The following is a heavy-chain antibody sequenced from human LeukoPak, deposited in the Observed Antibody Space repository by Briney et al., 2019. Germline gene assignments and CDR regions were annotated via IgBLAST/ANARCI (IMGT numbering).Heavy chain of an antibody. CDR2: IWYDGSNK. J-gene: IGHJ4*02. Sequence: GGSLRLSCAASGFTFSSYGMHWVRQAPGKGLEWVAVIWYDGSNKYYADSVKGRFTISRDNSKNTLYLQMNSLRAEDTAVYYCARAGRYCSGGSCYYWGQGTLVTVSS. CDR3: ARAGRYCSGGSCYY. V-gene: IGHV3-33*01. D-gene: IGHD2-15*01. CDR1: GFTFSSYG.